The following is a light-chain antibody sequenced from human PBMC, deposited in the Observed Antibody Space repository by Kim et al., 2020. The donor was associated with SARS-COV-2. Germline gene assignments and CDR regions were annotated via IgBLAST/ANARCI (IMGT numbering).Light chain of an antibody. J-gene: IGKJ2*01. CDR1: QGVGTN. CDR2: GAF. CDR3: QQYNDGPYT. V-gene: IGKV3-15*01. Sequence: IVMTQSPATLSVSPGERATLSCRASQGVGTNLAWYQQRPGQAPRLLIYGAFIRAIGVPGRFSGDWSGTGFTLTISSLQSEDFAVYYCQQYNDGPYTFGQGTKLKI.